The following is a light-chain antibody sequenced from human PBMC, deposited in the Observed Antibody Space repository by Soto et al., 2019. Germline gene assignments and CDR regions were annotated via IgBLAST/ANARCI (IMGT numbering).Light chain of an antibody. CDR3: QQYGVSTT. Sequence: EIVLTQSPGTLSLSPGERATLSCRASQTISNTFLAWYQQRPGQAPRLLIYGASGRAAGIPDRFSGSGSGTDFTLSISRLEPEDFAVYYCQQYGVSTTFGGGTKGDIK. CDR2: GAS. J-gene: IGKJ4*01. CDR1: QTISNTF. V-gene: IGKV3-20*01.